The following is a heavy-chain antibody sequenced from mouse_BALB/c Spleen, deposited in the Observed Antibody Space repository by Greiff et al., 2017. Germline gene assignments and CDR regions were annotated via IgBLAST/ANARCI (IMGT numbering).Heavy chain of an antibody. D-gene: IGHD1-1*01. CDR3: TRITTVVSMDY. J-gene: IGHJ4*01. CDR1: GYTFTSYW. Sequence: VQLQQSGAELVRPGSSVKISCKASGYTFTSYWMHWVKQRPGQGLEWIGAIYPGNSDTSYNQKFKGKAKLTAVTSTSTAYMELSSLTNEDSAVYYCTRITTVVSMDYWGQGTSVTVSS. V-gene: IGHV1-5*01. CDR2: IYPGNSDT.